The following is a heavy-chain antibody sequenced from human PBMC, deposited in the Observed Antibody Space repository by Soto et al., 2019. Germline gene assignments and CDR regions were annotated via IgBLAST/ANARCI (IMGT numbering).Heavy chain of an antibody. CDR2: INPNSGGT. J-gene: IGHJ3*02. CDR1: GYTFTGYY. Sequence: GASVKVSCKASGYTFTGYYMHWVRQAPGQGLEWMGWINPNSGGTNDAQKFQGWVTMTRDTSISAAYMELSRLRSDDTTVYYCAREGNDILTGYPSGAFDIWGQGTKGTVS. CDR3: AREGNDILTGYPSGAFDI. D-gene: IGHD3-9*01. V-gene: IGHV1-2*04.